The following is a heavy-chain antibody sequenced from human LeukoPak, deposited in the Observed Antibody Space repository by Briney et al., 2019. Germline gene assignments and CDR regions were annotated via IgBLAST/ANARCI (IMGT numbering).Heavy chain of an antibody. V-gene: IGHV4-34*01. Sequence: SETLSLTCAVYGGSFSGYYWSWIRQPPGKGLEWIGEINHSGSTNYNPSLKSRVTISVDTSKNQFSLKLSSVTAADTAVYYCARATSWYVSCFDPWGQGTLVTVSS. J-gene: IGHJ5*02. CDR1: GGSFSGYY. CDR3: ARATSWYVSCFDP. CDR2: INHSGST. D-gene: IGHD2-2*01.